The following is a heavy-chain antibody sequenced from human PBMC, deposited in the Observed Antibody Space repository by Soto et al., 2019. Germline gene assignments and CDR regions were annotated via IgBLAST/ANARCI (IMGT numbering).Heavy chain of an antibody. CDR1: GYTLTELS. V-gene: IGHV1-24*01. J-gene: IGHJ4*02. D-gene: IGHD6-13*01. Sequence: ASVKVSCKVSGYTLTELSMHWVRQAPGKGLEWMGGFDPEDGETIYAQKFQGRVTMTEDTSTDTAYMELSSLRSEDTAVYYCATAKGIAAAGSFDYWGQGTLVTVSS. CDR3: ATAKGIAAAGSFDY. CDR2: FDPEDGET.